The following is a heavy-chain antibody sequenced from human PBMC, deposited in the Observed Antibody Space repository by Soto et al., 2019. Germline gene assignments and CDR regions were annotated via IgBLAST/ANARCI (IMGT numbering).Heavy chain of an antibody. J-gene: IGHJ6*02. V-gene: IGHV3-48*03. CDR1: GFTFSSYE. D-gene: IGHD3-3*01. CDR2: ISSSGSTI. Sequence: PGGSLRLSCAASGFTFSSYEMNWVRQAPGKGLEWVSYISSSGSTIYYADSVKGRFTISRDNAKNSLYLQMNSLRAEDTAVYYCAGDYDFWGREGYYYGMDVWGQGTTVTVSS. CDR3: AGDYDFWGREGYYYGMDV.